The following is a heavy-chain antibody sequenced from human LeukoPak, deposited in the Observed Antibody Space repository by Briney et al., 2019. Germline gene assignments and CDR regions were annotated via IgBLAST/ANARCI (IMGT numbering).Heavy chain of an antibody. D-gene: IGHD2-2*01. Sequence: GGSLRLSCAASGFTFSSYNMNWVRQAPGKGLEWVSYISSSSSVIYNADSVKGRFTISRDYSKNTLYLQMNSLRAEDTAVYYCANFHCSSTSCHLSGYFQHWGQGTLVTVSS. CDR2: ISSSSSVI. CDR3: ANFHCSSTSCHLSGYFQH. V-gene: IGHV3-48*01. J-gene: IGHJ1*01. CDR1: GFTFSSYN.